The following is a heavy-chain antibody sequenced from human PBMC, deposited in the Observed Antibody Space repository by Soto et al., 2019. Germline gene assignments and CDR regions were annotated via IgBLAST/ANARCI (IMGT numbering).Heavy chain of an antibody. CDR3: AKDGGRYNYGYYELDY. J-gene: IGHJ4*02. CDR2: ISNSGGST. CDR1: GFTFSSYA. D-gene: IGHD3-3*01. V-gene: IGHV3-23*01. Sequence: GGSLRLSCAASGFTFSSYAMNWVRQAPGKELEWVSHISNSGGSTYYADSVKGRFTISRDNSKNTLYLQMNSLRAEDTAVYYCAKDGGRYNYGYYELDYWGLGTLVTVSS.